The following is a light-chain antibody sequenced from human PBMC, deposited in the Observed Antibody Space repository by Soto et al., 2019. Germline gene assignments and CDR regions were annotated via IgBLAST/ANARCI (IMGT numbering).Light chain of an antibody. J-gene: IGKJ2*01. Sequence: EIVLTQSPGTLSLSPGETATLSCRASLIFSSNYLGWYQQKPGQAPRLVIYGASSRATGIPDRFRGSGSGTDFTLTISRLEPEDFAVYYCQQYYNSPYTFGQGTKLEIK. CDR2: GAS. CDR1: LIFSSNY. CDR3: QQYYNSPYT. V-gene: IGKV3-20*01.